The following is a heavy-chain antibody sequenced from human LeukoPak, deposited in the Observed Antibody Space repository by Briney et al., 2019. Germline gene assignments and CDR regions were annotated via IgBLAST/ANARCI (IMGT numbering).Heavy chain of an antibody. D-gene: IGHD3-3*01. CDR2: ISGSGGST. Sequence: GGSLRLSCAASGLTFSSYAMSWVRQAPGKGLEWVSAISGSGGSTYYADSVKGRFTISRDNSKNTLYLQMNSLRAEDTAVYYCAKDPSVYDFWSGYYIPSFFDYWGQGTLVTVSS. CDR1: GLTFSSYA. J-gene: IGHJ4*02. CDR3: AKDPSVYDFWSGYYIPSFFDY. V-gene: IGHV3-23*01.